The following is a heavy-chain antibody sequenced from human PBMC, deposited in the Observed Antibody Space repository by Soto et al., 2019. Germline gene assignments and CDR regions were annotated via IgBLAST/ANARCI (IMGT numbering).Heavy chain of an antibody. CDR2: INPNSGGT. CDR1: GYTFTGYY. V-gene: IGHV1-2*04. Sequence: ASVKFSCTSSGYTFTGYYMHWVRQAPEQGLEWMGWINPNSGGTNYAQKFQGWVTMTRDTSISTAYMELSRLRSDDTAVYYCARGGRSWKAAEDYYYYYGIDGWGQGKKVTVYS. CDR3: ARGGRSWKAAEDYYYYYGIDG. J-gene: IGHJ6*02. D-gene: IGHD6-13*01.